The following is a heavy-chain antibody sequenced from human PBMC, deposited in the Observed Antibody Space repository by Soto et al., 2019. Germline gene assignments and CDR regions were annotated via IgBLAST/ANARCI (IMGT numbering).Heavy chain of an antibody. J-gene: IGHJ4*02. CDR3: ASGVAAHLSDY. D-gene: IGHD6-6*01. CDR2: IYHSGST. CDR1: GYSISSGYY. V-gene: IGHV4-38-2*01. Sequence: SETLSLTCAVSGYSISSGYYWGWIRQPPGKGLEWIGSIYHSGSTYYNPSLKSRVTISVDTSKNQFSLKLSSVTAADTAVYYCASGVAAHLSDYWGQGTLVTVSS.